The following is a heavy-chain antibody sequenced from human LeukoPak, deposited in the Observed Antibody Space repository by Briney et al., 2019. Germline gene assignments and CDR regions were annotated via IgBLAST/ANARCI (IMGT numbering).Heavy chain of an antibody. J-gene: IGHJ4*02. CDR2: ISSSSSII. D-gene: IGHD3-22*01. CDR3: ARDPTAYYDSSGYYLNTIDY. CDR1: GFTFSSYS. V-gene: IGHV3-48*02. Sequence: GGSLRLSCAASGFTFSSYSMNWVRQAPGKGLEWVSYISSSSSIIYYADSVKGRFTISRDNAKSSLYLEMSSLRDEDTAVYYCARDPTAYYDSSGYYLNTIDYWGQGTLVTVSS.